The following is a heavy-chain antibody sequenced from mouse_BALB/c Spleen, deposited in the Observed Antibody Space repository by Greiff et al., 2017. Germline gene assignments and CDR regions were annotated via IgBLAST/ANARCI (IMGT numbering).Heavy chain of an antibody. V-gene: IGHV5-6*01. CDR3: ARHETTVVATDRYFDY. Sequence: DVHLVESGGDLVKPGGSLKLSCAASGFTFSSYGMSWVRQTPDKRLEWVATISGGGSYTYYPDSVKGRFTISRDNAKNTLYLQMSSLKSEDTAMYYCARHETTVVATDRYFDYWGQGTTLTVSS. D-gene: IGHD1-1*01. CDR2: ISGGGSYT. CDR1: GFTFSSYG. J-gene: IGHJ2*01.